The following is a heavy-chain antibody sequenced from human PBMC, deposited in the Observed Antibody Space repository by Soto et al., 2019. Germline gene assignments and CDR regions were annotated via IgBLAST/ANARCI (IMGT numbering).Heavy chain of an antibody. CDR2: IAPADSYT. CDR3: VRVPIGHSDDSGYSDS. J-gene: IGHJ5*01. D-gene: IGHD3-22*01. CDR1: GYTFPGYW. V-gene: IGHV5-10-1*01. Sequence: PGESLKISCTVSGYTFPGYWIGWVRQMPGNGLEWMGRIAPADSYTNYSPSFHGHVTMSVDRSTSTAYLQWGSLKASDTAMYYCVRVPIGHSDDSGYSDSWGQGTQVTVSS.